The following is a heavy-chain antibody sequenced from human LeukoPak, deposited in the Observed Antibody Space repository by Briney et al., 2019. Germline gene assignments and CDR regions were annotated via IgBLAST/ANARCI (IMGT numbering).Heavy chain of an antibody. CDR1: GYTFTGYY. CDR2: INPKSGGT. V-gene: IGHV1-2*02. J-gene: IGHJ5*02. Sequence: ASVKVSCKASGYTFTGYYMHWVRQAPGQGLEWMGWINPKSGGTNYAQKFQNRVTMTRDTSISTAYMELSRLRSDDTAVYYCARDGDRGYSYGLPPNWFDPWGQGTLVTVSS. D-gene: IGHD5-18*01. CDR3: ARDGDRGYSYGLPPNWFDP.